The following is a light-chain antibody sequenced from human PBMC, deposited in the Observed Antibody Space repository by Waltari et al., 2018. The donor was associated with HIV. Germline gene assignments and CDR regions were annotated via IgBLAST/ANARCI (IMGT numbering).Light chain of an antibody. CDR3: QQYYSTPWT. CDR2: WAP. Sequence: DIVMTQSPDSLAVSLGERATINCKSSQSGLSSSNNKNYLVWYQQKPGQPTKLLIYWAPTRESGVPDRSSGSGSGTDFTLTISSLQAEDVAVYACQQYYSTPWTFGQGSKVEVK. J-gene: IGKJ1*01. CDR1: QSGLSSSNNKNY. V-gene: IGKV4-1*01.